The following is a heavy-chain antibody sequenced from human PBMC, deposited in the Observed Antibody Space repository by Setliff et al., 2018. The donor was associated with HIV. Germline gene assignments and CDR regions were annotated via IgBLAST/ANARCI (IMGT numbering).Heavy chain of an antibody. CDR2: IYTSGST. J-gene: IGHJ4*02. Sequence: PSETLSLTCTVSGGSISSGDNYWSWIRQPAGKGLEWIGHIYTSGSTNYNPSLKSRVTISLDTSRNQFSLKLSYVTAADTAVYYCARTMWEKYFDFWGQGALVTV. CDR3: ARTMWEKYFDF. CDR1: GGSISSGDNY. D-gene: IGHD1-26*01. V-gene: IGHV4-61*09.